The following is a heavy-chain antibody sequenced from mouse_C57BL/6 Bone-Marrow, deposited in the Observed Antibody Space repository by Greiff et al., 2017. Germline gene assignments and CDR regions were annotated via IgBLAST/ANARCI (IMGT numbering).Heavy chain of an antibody. V-gene: IGHV6-3*01. CDR1: GFTFSNYW. D-gene: IGHD2-4*01. CDR2: IRLKSDNYAT. Sequence: EVQRVESGGGLVQPGGSMKLSCVASGFTFSNYWMNWVRQSPEKGLEWVAQIRLKSDNYATHYAESVKGRFTISRDDSKSSVYLQMNNLRAEDTGIYYCTGEEDYDPYAMDYWGQGTSVTVSS. CDR3: TGEEDYDPYAMDY. J-gene: IGHJ4*01.